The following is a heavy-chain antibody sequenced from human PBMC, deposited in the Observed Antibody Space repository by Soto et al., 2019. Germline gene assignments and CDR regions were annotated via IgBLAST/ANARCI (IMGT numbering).Heavy chain of an antibody. CDR3: ARDRPHYYDYIWGSYRPCLGY. CDR2: IWYDGSNK. J-gene: IGHJ4*02. D-gene: IGHD3-16*02. CDR1: GFTFSSYG. Sequence: QVQLVESGGGVVQPGRSLRLSCAASGFTFSSYGMHWVRQAPGKGLEWVAVIWYDGSNKYYADSVKGRFTISRDNSKNTLYLQMNSLRAEDTAVYYCARDRPHYYDYIWGSYRPCLGYWGQGTLVTVSS. V-gene: IGHV3-33*01.